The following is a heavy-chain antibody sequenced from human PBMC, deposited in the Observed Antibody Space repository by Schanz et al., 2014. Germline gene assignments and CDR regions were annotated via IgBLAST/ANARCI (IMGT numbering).Heavy chain of an antibody. Sequence: PGGSLRLSCAASGFTFSDYYMSWVRQAPGKGLEWVSGIGGSGDSTHYADSVKGRFIISRDNSKNTLYLQVNSLRAEDTAVYYCARGPSQGYSYGHNIGAYYYGMDVWGQGTTVTVSS. CDR1: GFTFSDYY. V-gene: IGHV3-23*01. D-gene: IGHD5-18*01. CDR2: IGGSGDST. J-gene: IGHJ6*02. CDR3: ARGPSQGYSYGHNIGAYYYGMDV.